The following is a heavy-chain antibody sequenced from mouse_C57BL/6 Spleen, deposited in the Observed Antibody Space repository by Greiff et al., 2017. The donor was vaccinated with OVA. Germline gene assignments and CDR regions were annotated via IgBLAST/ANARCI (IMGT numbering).Heavy chain of an antibody. CDR1: GYAFSSSW. CDR3: ARKGLYYDYDGYFDV. CDR2: IYPGDGDT. Sequence: QVQLKESGPELVKPGASVKISCKASGYAFSSSWMNWVKQRPGKGLEWIGRIYPGDGDTNYNGKFKGKATLTADKSSSTAYMQLSSLTSEDSAVYFCARKGLYYDYDGYFDVWGTGTTVTVSS. D-gene: IGHD2-4*01. J-gene: IGHJ1*03. V-gene: IGHV1-82*01.